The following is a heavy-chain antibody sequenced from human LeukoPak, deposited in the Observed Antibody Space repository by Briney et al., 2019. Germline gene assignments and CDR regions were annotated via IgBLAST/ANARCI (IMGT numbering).Heavy chain of an antibody. Sequence: GGSLRLSCAASGFTFSSYEMNWVRQAPGKGLEWVSYISSSGSTIHYADSVKGRFTISRDNAKNSLYLQMNSLRAEDTAIYYCAKGRARDGYIYWGQGILVTVSS. J-gene: IGHJ4*02. CDR3: AKGRARDGYIY. D-gene: IGHD5-24*01. CDR1: GFTFSSYE. V-gene: IGHV3-48*03. CDR2: ISSSGSTI.